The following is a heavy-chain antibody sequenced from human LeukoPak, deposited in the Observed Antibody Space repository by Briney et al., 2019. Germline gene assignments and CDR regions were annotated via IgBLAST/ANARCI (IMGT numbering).Heavy chain of an antibody. J-gene: IGHJ4*02. Sequence: QAGGSLRLSCAASGFTFSRYWMSWVRQAPGKGLEWVASIKQDGSEKYSVDSVKGRFTVSRDNAKNSLYLQMNSLRAADTALYYCAKDSDSSGWTSYFDYWGQGTLVTVSS. V-gene: IGHV3-7*01. CDR3: AKDSDSSGWTSYFDY. D-gene: IGHD6-25*01. CDR1: GFTFSRYW. CDR2: IKQDGSEK.